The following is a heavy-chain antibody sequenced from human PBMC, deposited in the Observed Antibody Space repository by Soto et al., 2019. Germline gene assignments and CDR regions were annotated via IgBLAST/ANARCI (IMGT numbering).Heavy chain of an antibody. Sequence: QLQLQESGPGLVKPSETLSLTCTVSGGSISSRSHYWRWIRQSPGKHLEWIGSSFYRGSTHYNPSLKTRVTISVDTSKNQVSLKLYSVTAAYTAVYYCATADGFGVVTPFFEYWGQGILVTVSS. V-gene: IGHV4-39*01. CDR1: GGSISSRSHY. CDR2: SFYRGST. D-gene: IGHD3-3*01. J-gene: IGHJ4*02. CDR3: ATADGFGVVTPFFEY.